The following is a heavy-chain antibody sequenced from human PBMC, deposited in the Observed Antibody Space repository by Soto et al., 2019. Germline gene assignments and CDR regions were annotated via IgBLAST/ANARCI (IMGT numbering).Heavy chain of an antibody. J-gene: IGHJ5*02. D-gene: IGHD1-26*01. Sequence: PGESLKISCKGSGYSFTSYWIGWVRQMPGKGLEWMAIIYPGDSDTKYSPSFQCQVTISADKSISTAYLQWSSLKDSATAMYYCARTHQGWAFDPWGQGTLVTVSS. CDR3: ARTHQGWAFDP. CDR2: IYPGDSDT. V-gene: IGHV5-51*01. CDR1: GYSFTSYW.